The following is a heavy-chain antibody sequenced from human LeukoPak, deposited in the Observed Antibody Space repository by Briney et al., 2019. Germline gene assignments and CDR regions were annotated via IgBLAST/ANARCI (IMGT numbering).Heavy chain of an antibody. CDR3: ARRVIYSGYDLDWFDP. D-gene: IGHD5-12*01. CDR1: GGSISSSSYY. J-gene: IGHJ5*02. Sequence: SETLSLTCTVSGGSISSSSYYWGWIRQPPGKGLEWIGGIYYSGSTNYNPSLKSRVTISVDTSKNQFSLKLSSVTAADTAVYYCARRVIYSGYDLDWFDPWGQGTLVTVSS. CDR2: IYYSGST. V-gene: IGHV4-39*07.